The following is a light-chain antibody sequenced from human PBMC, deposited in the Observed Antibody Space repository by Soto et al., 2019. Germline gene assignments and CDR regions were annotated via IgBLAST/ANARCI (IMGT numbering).Light chain of an antibody. CDR3: EQVNSFPIT. CDR2: RAS. J-gene: IGKJ5*01. Sequence: EIVMTQSPAPLSLSPGERGTLSCRASQTVATNLAWYQQKPGQAPRLLIYRASTRATGIPARFSGSGSGTEYTLTISSLQPEDFATYYCEQVNSFPITYGQGTRLEIK. V-gene: IGKV3D-15*01. CDR1: QTVATN.